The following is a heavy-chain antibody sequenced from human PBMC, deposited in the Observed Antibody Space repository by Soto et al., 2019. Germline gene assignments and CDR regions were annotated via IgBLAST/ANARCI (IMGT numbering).Heavy chain of an antibody. CDR3: AKALLCANVEDSSSSGGDYFDY. CDR1: GFTFSSYA. V-gene: IGHV3-23*01. D-gene: IGHD6-6*01. CDR2: ISGSGGST. Sequence: GGSLRLSCAASGFTFSSYAMSWVRQAPGKGLEWVSAISGSGGSTYYADSVKGRFTISRDNSKNTLYLQMNSLRAEDTAVYYCAKALLCANVEDSSSSGGDYFDYWGQGTLVSVSS. J-gene: IGHJ4*02.